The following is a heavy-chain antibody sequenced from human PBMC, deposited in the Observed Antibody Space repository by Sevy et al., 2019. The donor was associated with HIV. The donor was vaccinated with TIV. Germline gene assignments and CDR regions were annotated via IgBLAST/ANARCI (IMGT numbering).Heavy chain of an antibody. CDR3: AKDWAATNYYYMDV. J-gene: IGHJ6*03. CDR2: ISWNSGSI. D-gene: IGHD1-7*01. CDR1: GFTFDDYA. V-gene: IGHV3-9*01. Sequence: QLGGSLRLSCAASGFTFDDYAMHWVRHAPGKGLEWVSGISWNSGSIGYAESVKGRFTISRDNAKNSLYLQMNSLRAEDTALYYCAKDWAATNYYYMDVWGKGTTVTVSS.